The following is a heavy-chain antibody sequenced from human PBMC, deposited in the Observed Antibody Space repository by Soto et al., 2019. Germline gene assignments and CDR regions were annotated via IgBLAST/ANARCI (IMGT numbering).Heavy chain of an antibody. CDR1: GYSFTSYW. Sequence: PGESLKISCKGSGYSFTSYWISWVRQMPGKGLEWMVRIDPSDSYTNYSPSFQGHVTISADKSISTAYLQWSSLKASDTAMYYCARHPAAYGSGSLSYYFDYWGQGTLVTVS. J-gene: IGHJ4*02. CDR2: IDPSDSYT. D-gene: IGHD3-10*01. V-gene: IGHV5-10-1*01. CDR3: ARHPAAYGSGSLSYYFDY.